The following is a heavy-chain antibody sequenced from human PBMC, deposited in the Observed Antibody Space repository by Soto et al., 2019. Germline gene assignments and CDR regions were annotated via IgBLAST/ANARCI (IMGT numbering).Heavy chain of an antibody. J-gene: IGHJ3*02. CDR3: ARILRSSSWDVFDI. V-gene: IGHV3-48*03. CDR1: GFTFSTSD. CDR2: ISSGSSI. D-gene: IGHD6-13*01. Sequence: PGGSLRLSCAASGFTFSTSDMNWVRQAPGKGLEWLSHISSGSSIYSADSVQGRFTISRDNAKNSLYLQMNSLRAEDTALYYCARILRSSSWDVFDIWGLGTMVTVSS.